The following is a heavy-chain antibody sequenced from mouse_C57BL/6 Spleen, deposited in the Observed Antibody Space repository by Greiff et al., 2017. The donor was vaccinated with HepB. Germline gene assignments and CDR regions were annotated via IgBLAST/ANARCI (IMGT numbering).Heavy chain of an antibody. CDR3: TRSPYYYGSSHFDY. D-gene: IGHD1-1*01. V-gene: IGHV1-5*01. CDR1: GYTFTSYW. J-gene: IGHJ2*01. Sequence: EVQLQQSGTVLARPGASVKMSCKTSGYTFTSYWMHWVKQRPGQGLEWIGAIYPGNSDTSYNQKFKGKAKLTAVTSASTAYMELSSLTNEDSAVYYCTRSPYYYGSSHFDYWGQGTTLTVSS. CDR2: IYPGNSDT.